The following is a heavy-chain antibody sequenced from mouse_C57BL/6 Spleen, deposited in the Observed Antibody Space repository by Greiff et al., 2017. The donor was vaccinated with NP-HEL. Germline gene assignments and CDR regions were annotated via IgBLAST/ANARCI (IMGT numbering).Heavy chain of an antibody. CDR1: GYTFTSYG. CDR2: IYPRSGNT. CDR3: ARERGTEDAMDY. Sequence: VKLQQSGAELARPGASVKLSCKASGYTFTSYGISWVKQRTGQGLEWIGEIYPRSGNTYYNEKFKGKATLTADKSSSTAYMELRSLTSEDSAVYFCARERGTEDAMDYWGQGTSVTVSS. J-gene: IGHJ4*01. D-gene: IGHD3-3*01. V-gene: IGHV1-81*01.